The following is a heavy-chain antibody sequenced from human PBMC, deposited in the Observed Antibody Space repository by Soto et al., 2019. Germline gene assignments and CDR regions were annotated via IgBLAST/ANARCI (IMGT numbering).Heavy chain of an antibody. V-gene: IGHV4-59*01. CDR2: MYYSGRT. J-gene: IGHJ3*02. Sequence: PSETRSLTCTVSGGSRSSYYWSWIRQPRGNGLEWIGYMYYSGRTNYNPSLKRRVTISVDTSKNQFSLKLSYVTAGDTAVYDCARESTELPFLEWPLGAFDIWGQGTMVTVSS. CDR3: ARESTELPFLEWPLGAFDI. CDR1: GGSRSSYY. D-gene: IGHD3-3*01.